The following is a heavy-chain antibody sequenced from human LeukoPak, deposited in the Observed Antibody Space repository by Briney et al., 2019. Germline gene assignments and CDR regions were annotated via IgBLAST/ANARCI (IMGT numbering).Heavy chain of an antibody. Sequence: SETLSLTCAVSGGSISSSNWWSWVRQPPGKGLGWIGEIYHSGSTNYNPSLKSRVTISVDKSKNQFSLKLSSVTAADTAVYYCARVGSTSGWLLDYFDYWGQGTLVTVSS. V-gene: IGHV4-4*02. J-gene: IGHJ4*02. CDR1: GGSISSSNW. D-gene: IGHD6-19*01. CDR2: IYHSGST. CDR3: ARVGSTSGWLLDYFDY.